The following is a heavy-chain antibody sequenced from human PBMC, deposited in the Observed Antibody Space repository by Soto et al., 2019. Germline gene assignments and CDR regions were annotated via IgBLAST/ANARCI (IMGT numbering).Heavy chain of an antibody. V-gene: IGHV3-33*01. CDR3: AREEYSSSWYVSGTYYYYGMDV. CDR1: GFTFSSYG. D-gene: IGHD6-13*01. CDR2: IWYDGSNK. J-gene: IGHJ6*02. Sequence: QVQLVESGGGVVQPGSSLRLTCAASGFTFSSYGMHWVRQAPGKGLEWVAVIWYDGSNKYYADSVKGRFTISRDNSKNTLYLQMNSLRAEDTAVYYCAREEYSSSWYVSGTYYYYGMDVWRQGTTVTVSS.